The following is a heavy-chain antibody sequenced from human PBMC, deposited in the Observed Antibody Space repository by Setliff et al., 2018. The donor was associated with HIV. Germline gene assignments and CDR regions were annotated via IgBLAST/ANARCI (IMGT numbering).Heavy chain of an antibody. D-gene: IGHD3-3*01. CDR3: ARGRVESFWSDLIPSDY. V-gene: IGHV3-11*01. Sequence: GGSLRLSCAASGFTFSHYYMSWIRQAPGKGLQWDSDISGSGTTIYYADSVKGRFTISRDNAKNSLYLQMNSLRADDTAVYYCARGRVESFWSDLIPSDYWGQGTLVTVSS. CDR2: ISGSGTTI. J-gene: IGHJ4*02. CDR1: GFTFSHYY.